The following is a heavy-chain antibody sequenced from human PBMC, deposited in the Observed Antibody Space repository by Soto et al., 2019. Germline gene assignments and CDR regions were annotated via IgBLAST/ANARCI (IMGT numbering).Heavy chain of an antibody. V-gene: IGHV3-33*08. J-gene: IGHJ4*02. CDR2: ISYDGSDK. Sequence: EGSLRLSWAASGFTFSSYCMHWVRQAPGKGLEWVAVISYDGSDKYYADSVKGRFTISRDNSNNTLYLQMDSLRAEDTAVYYCARGITMVRGVIIDYFDYWGQGTLVTVSS. CDR1: GFTFSSYC. D-gene: IGHD3-10*01. CDR3: ARGITMVRGVIIDYFDY.